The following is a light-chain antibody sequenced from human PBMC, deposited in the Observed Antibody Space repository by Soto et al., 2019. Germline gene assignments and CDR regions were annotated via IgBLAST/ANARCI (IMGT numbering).Light chain of an antibody. CDR3: QTWGTGIHVV. CDR2: LNSDGSH. V-gene: IGLV4-69*01. J-gene: IGLJ2*01. CDR1: SGHSSYA. Sequence: QSVLTQSPSASASLGASVKLTCTLTSGHSSYAIAWHQQQPEKGPRYLMRLNSDGSHNKGDAIPDRFSGSSSGAERYLTISSLQSEYEADYYCQTWGTGIHVVFGGGTKLAVL.